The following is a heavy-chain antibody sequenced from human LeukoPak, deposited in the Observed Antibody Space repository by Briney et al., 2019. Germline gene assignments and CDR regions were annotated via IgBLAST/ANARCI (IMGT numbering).Heavy chain of an antibody. D-gene: IGHD2-2*02. CDR2: ISGSGGST. V-gene: IGHV3-23*01. CDR3: AKEDCSSTSCYKGSWFDP. J-gene: IGHJ5*02. CDR1: GFTFSSYA. Sequence: GGSLRLSCAASGFTFSSYAMSWVRQAPGKGLEWVSAISGSGGSTYYADSVKGRFTISRDNSKNTLYLQMNSLRAEDTAVYYCAKEDCSSTSCYKGSWFDPWGQGTLVTVSS.